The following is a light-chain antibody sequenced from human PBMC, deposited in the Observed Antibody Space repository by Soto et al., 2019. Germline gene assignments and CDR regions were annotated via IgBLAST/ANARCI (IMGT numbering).Light chain of an antibody. Sequence: DIQMTQSPSTLSATAGDRVTITCRASQSISAWLAWYQQKPGKAPKLLIYDASNLESGVPSRFSGSGSGTEFTLNISKLQPDDFATYYGQQSENYWTFGQGTKVDIX. CDR1: QSISAW. V-gene: IGKV1-5*01. CDR3: QQSENYWT. J-gene: IGKJ1*01. CDR2: DAS.